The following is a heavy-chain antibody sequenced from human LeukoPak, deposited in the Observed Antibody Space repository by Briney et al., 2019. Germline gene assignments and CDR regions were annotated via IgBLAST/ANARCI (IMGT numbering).Heavy chain of an antibody. CDR2: INPSSGGT. CDR1: GYTFTDYY. Sequence: GASVKVSCKASGYTFTDYYMHWVRQAPGQGLEWMGWINPSSGGTNYAQKFQGRVTMTRDTSINIDYMELSSLRSDDTAVYYCAGMTTVTTPLGYRGQGTLVTVSS. J-gene: IGHJ4*02. V-gene: IGHV1-2*02. CDR3: AGMTTVTTPLGY. D-gene: IGHD4-17*01.